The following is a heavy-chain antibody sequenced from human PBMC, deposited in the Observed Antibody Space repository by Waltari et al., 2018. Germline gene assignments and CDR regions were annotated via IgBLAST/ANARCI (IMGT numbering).Heavy chain of an antibody. D-gene: IGHD3-10*01. V-gene: IGHV1-8*01. CDR2: MNPNSGKT. Sequence: QVQLVQSGAELKKPGASVKVSCKASGYTFPSSDINWVRQATGQGLECMGWMNPNSGKTGYAQKFQGRVTMTRNTSISTAYMELSSLRSEDTAVYYCARGKGLVGARGDFDYWGQGTLVTVSS. CDR1: GYTFPSSD. CDR3: ARGKGLVGARGDFDY. J-gene: IGHJ4*02.